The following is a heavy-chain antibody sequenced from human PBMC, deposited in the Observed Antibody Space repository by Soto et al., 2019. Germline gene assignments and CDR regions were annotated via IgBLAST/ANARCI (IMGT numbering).Heavy chain of an antibody. CDR1: GGTFSSYA. V-gene: IGHV1-69*01. Sequence: QVQLVQSGAEVKKPGSSVKVSCKASGGTFSSYAISWVRQAPGQGLEWMGGIIPIFGTANYAQNFQGRVTITADESTSTAYMELSSLRSEDTALYYCARVPPLYSYYGMDVWGQGTTVTVSS. J-gene: IGHJ6*02. CDR2: IIPIFGTA. CDR3: ARVPPLYSYYGMDV.